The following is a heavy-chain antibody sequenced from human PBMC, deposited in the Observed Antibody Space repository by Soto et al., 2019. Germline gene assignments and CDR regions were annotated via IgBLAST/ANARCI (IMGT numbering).Heavy chain of an antibody. Sequence: PGGSLRLSCAASGFTVGDYYMSWIRQAPGKGLEWVSYISSSVSSTYYADSVKGRFTISRDNAQNSLYLQMNSLRAEDTAVYYCARSPLSDDYDYIWGSYRYNNSPKNYFDYWGQGTLVTVSS. CDR3: ARSPLSDDYDYIWGSYRYNNSPKNYFDY. D-gene: IGHD3-16*02. J-gene: IGHJ4*02. CDR2: ISSSVSST. V-gene: IGHV3-11*04. CDR1: GFTVGDYY.